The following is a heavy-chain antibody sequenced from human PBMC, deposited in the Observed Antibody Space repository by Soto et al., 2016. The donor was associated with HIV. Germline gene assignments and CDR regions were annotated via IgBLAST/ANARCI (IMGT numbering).Heavy chain of an antibody. CDR3: AKDHKWELLGGGFDY. V-gene: IGHV3-9*03. Sequence: EVQLVESGGGLVQPGRSLRLSCAASGLTFDDYAMHWVRQAPGKGLEWVSGISWNSGSIGYADSVKGRFTISRDNAKNSLYLQMNSLRAEDMALYYCAKDHKWELLGGGFDYWGQGTLVTVSS. J-gene: IGHJ4*02. D-gene: IGHD1-26*01. CDR2: ISWNSGSI. CDR1: GLTFDDYA.